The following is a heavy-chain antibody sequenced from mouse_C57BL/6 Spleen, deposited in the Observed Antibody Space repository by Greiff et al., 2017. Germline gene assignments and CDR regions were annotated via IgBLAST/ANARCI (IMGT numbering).Heavy chain of an antibody. Sequence: QVHVKQSGAELVKPGASVKISCKASGYAFSSYWMNWVKQRPGKGLEWIGQIYPGDGDTNYNGKLKGKATLTADKSSSTAYMQLSSLTSEDSAVYFCARSLTGTGAMDYWGQGTSVTVSS. CDR3: ARSLTGTGAMDY. D-gene: IGHD4-1*01. J-gene: IGHJ4*01. CDR2: IYPGDGDT. V-gene: IGHV1-80*01. CDR1: GYAFSSYW.